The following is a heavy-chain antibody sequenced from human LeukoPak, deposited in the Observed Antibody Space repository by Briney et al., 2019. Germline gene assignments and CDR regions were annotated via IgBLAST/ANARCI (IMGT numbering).Heavy chain of an antibody. CDR3: ARREAVLTGYFDY. J-gene: IGHJ4*02. CDR1: AGSISGSY. Sequence: SETLSLTCTVSAGSISGSYWSWIRQPPGKGLEWIAYINDSGTTSYNPSLKGRVTISVDTSKKQFSLKGNSVTAADTAVYYCARREAVLTGYFDYWGQGTLVTVSS. CDR2: INDSGTT. D-gene: IGHD1-14*01. V-gene: IGHV4-59*08.